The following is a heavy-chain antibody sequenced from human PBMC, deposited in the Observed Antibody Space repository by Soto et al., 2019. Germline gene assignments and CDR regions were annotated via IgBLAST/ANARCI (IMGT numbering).Heavy chain of an antibody. V-gene: IGHV4-30-4*01. Sequence: QVQLQESGPGLVKPSQTLSLTCTVSGGSISSGDYYWSWIRQPPGKGLEWIGYIYYSGSTYYNPSLKSRLTISVDTSKNQFSLKLSSVTAADTAVYYCARAVSGSNPLHYYYSGMDVWGQGTTVTVSS. CDR2: IYYSGST. CDR1: GGSISSGDYY. D-gene: IGHD3-22*01. J-gene: IGHJ6*02. CDR3: ARAVSGSNPLHYYYSGMDV.